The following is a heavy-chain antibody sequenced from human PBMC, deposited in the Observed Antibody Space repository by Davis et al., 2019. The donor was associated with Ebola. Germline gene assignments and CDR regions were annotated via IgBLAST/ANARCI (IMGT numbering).Heavy chain of an antibody. CDR1: GFTFDDYT. D-gene: IGHD2-21*02. V-gene: IGHV3-30-3*01. J-gene: IGHJ2*01. CDR2: TSDDESRK. Sequence: GESLKISCAASGFTFDDYTMHWVRQAPGKGLEWVAVTSDDESRKFYADSVKGRFTISRDNSKNTLYLQMDSLRAEDTGVYYCAKAYCGGDCHSFDWYFALWGRGTQVTVS. CDR3: AKAYCGGDCHSFDWYFAL.